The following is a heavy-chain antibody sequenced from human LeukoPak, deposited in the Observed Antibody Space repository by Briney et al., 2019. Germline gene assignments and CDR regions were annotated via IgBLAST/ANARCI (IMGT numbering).Heavy chain of an antibody. D-gene: IGHD6-13*01. CDR2: INPNSGGT. CDR3: ARVAGIAAAGGVDY. Sequence: ASVKVSCNASGYTFTGYYMHWVRQAPGQGLEWMGWINPNSGGTNYAQKFQGRVTMTRDTSISTAYMELSRLRSDDTAVYYCARVAGIAAAGGVDYWGQGTLVTVSS. V-gene: IGHV1-2*02. CDR1: GYTFTGYY. J-gene: IGHJ4*02.